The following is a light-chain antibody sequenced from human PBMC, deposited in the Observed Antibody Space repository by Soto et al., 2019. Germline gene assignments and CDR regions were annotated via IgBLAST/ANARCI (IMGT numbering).Light chain of an antibody. V-gene: IGLV2-8*01. CDR2: EVS. CDR3: CSYAGSNNWL. CDR1: SSDVGNYKY. Sequence: QSALTQSPSASGSPGQSVTLSCSGTSSDVGNYKYVSWYQQHPGKAPKLMIYEVSKRPSGVPARFSASKSGNTACLTVSALQAEDEADYYCCSYAGSNNWLFGGGTQLTVL. J-gene: IGLJ2*01.